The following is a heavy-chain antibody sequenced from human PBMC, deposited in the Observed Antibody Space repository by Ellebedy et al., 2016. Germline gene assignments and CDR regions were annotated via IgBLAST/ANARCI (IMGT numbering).Heavy chain of an antibody. Sequence: ASVKVSCKTSGYSFSYFTVQWVRQAPGQSLEWMGWIHSGTDDRIYSEKFQGRVTMTTDTSTSTAYMELRSLRSDDTAVYYCARDSRVTFGGLIVYFDFWGQGTLVTVSS. J-gene: IGHJ4*02. V-gene: IGHV1-3*04. D-gene: IGHD3-16*02. CDR3: ARDSRVTFGGLIVYFDF. CDR1: GYSFSYFT. CDR2: IHSGTDDR.